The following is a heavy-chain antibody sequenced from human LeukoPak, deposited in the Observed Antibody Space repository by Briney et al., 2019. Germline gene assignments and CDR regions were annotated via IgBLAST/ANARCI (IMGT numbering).Heavy chain of an antibody. V-gene: IGHV1-2*02. Sequence: GASVKVSCKASGYTFTGYYMHWVRQAPGQGLEWMGWINPNSGGTNYAQKFQGRVTMTRDTSISTAYMELSRLRSDDTAVYYCARNRVGYCSSTSCYSAAAGKDYYYYYYMDVWGKGTTVTVSS. CDR2: INPNSGGT. J-gene: IGHJ6*03. CDR1: GYTFTGYY. D-gene: IGHD2-2*02. CDR3: ARNRVGYCSSTSCYSAAAGKDYYYYYYMDV.